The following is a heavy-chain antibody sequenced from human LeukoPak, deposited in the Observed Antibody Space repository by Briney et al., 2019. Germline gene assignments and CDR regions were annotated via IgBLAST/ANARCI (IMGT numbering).Heavy chain of an antibody. V-gene: IGHV4-34*01. CDR2: IYHSGST. CDR1: GGSFSGYY. J-gene: IGHJ3*02. Sequence: KASETLSLTCAVYGGSFSGYYWSWIRQPPGKGLEWIGYIYHSGSTYYNPSLKSRVTISVDRSKNQFSLKLSSVTAADTAVYYCARGGKLTVDAFDIWGQGTMVTVSS. D-gene: IGHD1-1*01. CDR3: ARGGKLTVDAFDI.